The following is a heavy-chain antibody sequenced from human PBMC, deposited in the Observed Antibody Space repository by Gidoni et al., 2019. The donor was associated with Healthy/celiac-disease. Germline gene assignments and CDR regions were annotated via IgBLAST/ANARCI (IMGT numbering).Heavy chain of an antibody. Sequence: EVQLVESGGGLVQPGRSLRLSCAASGFTFDDYAMHWVRQAPGKGLEWVSGISWNRGSIGYADSVKGRFTISRDNAKNSLYLQMNSLRAEDTALYYCAKDRGVVVAATRGFDYWGQGTLVTVSS. CDR1: GFTFDDYA. V-gene: IGHV3-9*01. CDR3: AKDRGVVVAATRGFDY. J-gene: IGHJ4*02. CDR2: ISWNRGSI. D-gene: IGHD2-15*01.